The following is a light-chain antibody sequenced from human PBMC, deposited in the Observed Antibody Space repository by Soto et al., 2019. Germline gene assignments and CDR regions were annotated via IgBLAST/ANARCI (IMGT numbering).Light chain of an antibody. CDR3: QQYNNWRT. J-gene: IGKJ1*01. CDR2: DAS. V-gene: IGKV3-15*01. CDR1: QSVSSN. Sequence: EIVMTQSPATLSVSPGERATLSCRASQSVSSNLAWYQQKPGQAPRLLIHDASTRATGTPARFSGSGSGTEFTLTISSLQSKDSAVYYCQQYNNWRTFGQGTKVEIK.